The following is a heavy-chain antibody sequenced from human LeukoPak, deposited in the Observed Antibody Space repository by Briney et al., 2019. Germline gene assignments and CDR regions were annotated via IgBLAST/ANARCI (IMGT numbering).Heavy chain of an antibody. J-gene: IGHJ6*02. D-gene: IGHD6-13*01. CDR3: ARDRRRYSSSWDQYYYYYYGMDV. V-gene: IGHV1-18*01. CDR2: ISAYNGNT. CDR1: GYTFTSYG. Sequence: GASVKDSCKPSGYTFTSYGVSWVRPAPGQGLEWMGWISAYNGNTHYAHNLQGRVTMTTDTSTTTTYMELRSLRSDDTAVYYCARDRRRYSSSWDQYYYYYYGMDVWGQGTTVTVSS.